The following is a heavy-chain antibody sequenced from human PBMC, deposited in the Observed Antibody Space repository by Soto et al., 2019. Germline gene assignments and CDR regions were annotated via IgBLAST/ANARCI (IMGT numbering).Heavy chain of an antibody. Sequence: QVQLVESGGGVVQPGRSLRLSCVASGFTFTDYGMHWVRQAPGKGLEWVGVIWHDGNNKYYADSVNGRFTISRDNSNNTLFLQMNSLRAEDTALYYCSRDFGVRRAPSRFDPRGQGTLVTVSS. CDR1: GFTFTDYG. CDR2: IWHDGNNK. J-gene: IGHJ5*02. V-gene: IGHV3-33*01. CDR3: SRDFGVRRAPSRFDP. D-gene: IGHD3-3*01.